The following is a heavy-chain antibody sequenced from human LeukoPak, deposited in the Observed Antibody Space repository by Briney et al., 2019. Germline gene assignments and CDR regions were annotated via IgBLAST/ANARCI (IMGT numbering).Heavy chain of an antibody. J-gene: IGHJ6*03. CDR1: GFTFSSYG. CDR2: ISYDGSNK. D-gene: IGHD4-11*01. Sequence: GGSLRLSCAASGFTFSSYGMHWVRQAPGKGLEWVAVISYDGSNKYYADSVKGRFTISRDNSKNTLYLQMNSLRPEDTAVYYCAKNTMTTYQYYMDVWGKGTSVTISS. CDR3: AKNTMTTYQYYMDV. V-gene: IGHV3-30*18.